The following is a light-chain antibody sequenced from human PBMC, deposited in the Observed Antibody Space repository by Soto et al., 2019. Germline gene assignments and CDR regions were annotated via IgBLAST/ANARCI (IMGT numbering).Light chain of an antibody. CDR1: SSDVGGYNY. CDR3: SSYTSLSTHVV. V-gene: IGLV2-14*01. J-gene: IGLJ2*01. CDR2: EVS. Sequence: QSALTQPASVSGSPGQSITISCTGTSSDVGGYNYVSWYQQHPGKAPNLMIYEVSNRPSGVSNRFSGSKSGNTASLTISGLQAEDEADYYCSSYTSLSTHVVFGGGTKLTVL.